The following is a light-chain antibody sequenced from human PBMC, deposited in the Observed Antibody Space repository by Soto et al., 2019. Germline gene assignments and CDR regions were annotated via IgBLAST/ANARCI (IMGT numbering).Light chain of an antibody. J-gene: IGKJ2*01. CDR3: QQYKNCPPRT. Sequence: EIVMTQSPATLSVSPGERATLSCSSRQSVSSNVAWYQQKPGQAPRLLIYGASTSATGIPARFSGSGSGTEFTLTISSLLSEAFAVYCCQQYKNCPPRTFGHGTTLEIK. CDR1: QSVSSN. CDR2: GAS. V-gene: IGKV3-15*01.